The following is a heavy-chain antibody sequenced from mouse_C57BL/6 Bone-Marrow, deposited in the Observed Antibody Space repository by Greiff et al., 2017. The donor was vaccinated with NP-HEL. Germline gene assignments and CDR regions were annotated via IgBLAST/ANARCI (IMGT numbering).Heavy chain of an antibody. CDR3: ARGLLWLRRRDYYAMDY. D-gene: IGHD2-2*01. V-gene: IGHV1-64*01. CDR2: IHPNSGST. CDR1: GYTFTSYW. J-gene: IGHJ4*01. Sequence: QVQLQQSGAELVKPGASVKLSCKASGYTFTSYWMHWVKQRPGQGLEWIGMIHPNSGSTNYNEKFKSTATLTVDKSSSTAYMQLSSLTSEDSAVYYCARGLLWLRRRDYYAMDYWGQGTSVTVSS.